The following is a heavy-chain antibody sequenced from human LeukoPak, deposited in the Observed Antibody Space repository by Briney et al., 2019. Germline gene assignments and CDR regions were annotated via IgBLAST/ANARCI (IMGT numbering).Heavy chain of an antibody. D-gene: IGHD6-19*01. CDR3: TRGSSGRRDN. Sequence: ASVKVSCKASGYTFTSCDINWVRQPTGQGLEWMGWMNLNSGNTGNGQSFQGRITMTRDISIGTAYMELSNLTSEDTAISYCTRGSSGRRDNWGQGTLVTVSA. CDR1: GYTFTSCD. V-gene: IGHV1-8*01. CDR2: MNLNSGNT. J-gene: IGHJ4*02.